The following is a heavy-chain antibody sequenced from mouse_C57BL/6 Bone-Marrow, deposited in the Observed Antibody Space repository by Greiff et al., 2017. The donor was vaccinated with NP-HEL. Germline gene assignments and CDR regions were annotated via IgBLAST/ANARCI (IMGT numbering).Heavy chain of an antibody. J-gene: IGHJ1*03. CDR3: ARWDYYGRYFDV. V-gene: IGHV1-63*01. CDR1: GYTFTNYW. Sequence: QVQLKESGAELVRPGTSVKMSCKASGYTFTNYWIGWAKQRPGHGLEWIGDIYPGGGYTNYNEKFKGKATLTADKSSSTAYMQFSSLTSEDSAIYYCARWDYYGRYFDVWGTGTTVTVSS. CDR2: IYPGGGYT. D-gene: IGHD1-1*01.